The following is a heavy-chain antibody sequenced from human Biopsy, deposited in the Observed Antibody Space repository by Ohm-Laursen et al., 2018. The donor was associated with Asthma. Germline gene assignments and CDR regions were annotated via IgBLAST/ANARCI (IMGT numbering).Heavy chain of an antibody. CDR3: AREATSGEVPFGYFYALDV. Sequence: SSVKVSCKASEGTFSSYAISWVRQAPGQGLEWMGGIIPIFGTANYAQKFQGRVTITADESTSTAYMELSSLRSEDTAVYYCAREATSGEVPFGYFYALDVWGEGTTVTVSS. CDR2: IIPIFGTA. CDR1: EGTFSSYA. V-gene: IGHV1-69*01. D-gene: IGHD2-2*01. J-gene: IGHJ6*04.